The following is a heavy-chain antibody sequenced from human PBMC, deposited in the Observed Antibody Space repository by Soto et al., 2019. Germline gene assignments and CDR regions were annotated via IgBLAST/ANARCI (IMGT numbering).Heavy chain of an antibody. J-gene: IGHJ4*02. CDR1: GLTISDYY. CDR3: ARVWVQYDTLTGKLGY. V-gene: IGHV3-11*06. CDR2: ISSSSAYT. D-gene: IGHD3-9*01. Sequence: QVHLVESGGGLVKPGGSLRLSCAASGLTISDYYMSWIRRALGKGLEWISYISSSSAYTNYADSVKGRFTISRDNAKNSVYLQMNSLRAEDTAVYYCARVWVQYDTLTGKLGYWGQGTLVTVSS.